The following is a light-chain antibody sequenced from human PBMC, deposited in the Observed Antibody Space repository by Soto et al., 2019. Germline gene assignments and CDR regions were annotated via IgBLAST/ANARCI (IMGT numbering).Light chain of an antibody. CDR2: DTF. Sequence: IVLTQSPATLSLSPGARATLSCRAGQSVSNYLAWYQQKPRQAPRLLIYDTFNRATGIPARFSGSGSGTDFTLTISSLEPEDLEVYCGVQRSTWPWTSGQGTKVEIK. CDR3: VQRSTWPWT. V-gene: IGKV3-11*01. J-gene: IGKJ1*01. CDR1: QSVSNY.